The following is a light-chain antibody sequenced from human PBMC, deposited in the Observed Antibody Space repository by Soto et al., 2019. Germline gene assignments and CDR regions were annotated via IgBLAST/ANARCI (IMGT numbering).Light chain of an antibody. J-gene: IGLJ1*01. CDR1: SSDVGGYNF. CDR3: ISYAGSNNYV. Sequence: QSALTQPPSASGSPGQSVTISCTGTSSDVGGYNFVSWYQQHPGKAPKLMIYEVSKRPSGVPDRFSGSKSGKTASLTVSGLQAEDEADYYCISYAGSNNYVFGTGTKLTVL. V-gene: IGLV2-8*01. CDR2: EVS.